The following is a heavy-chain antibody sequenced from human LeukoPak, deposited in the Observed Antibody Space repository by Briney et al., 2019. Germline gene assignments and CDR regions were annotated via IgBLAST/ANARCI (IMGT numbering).Heavy chain of an antibody. D-gene: IGHD6-13*01. Sequence: PGGSLRLSCAASGFTFSNAWMNWVRQAPGKGLEWVGRIKSKTGGGTTDYAAPVKGRFTISRDDSKNTLYLQMNSLKTEDTAVYYCTTGIAAAGTRYFQRWGQGTLVTVSS. J-gene: IGHJ1*01. CDR1: GFTFSNAW. V-gene: IGHV3-15*07. CDR3: TTGIAAAGTRYFQR. CDR2: IKSKTGGGTT.